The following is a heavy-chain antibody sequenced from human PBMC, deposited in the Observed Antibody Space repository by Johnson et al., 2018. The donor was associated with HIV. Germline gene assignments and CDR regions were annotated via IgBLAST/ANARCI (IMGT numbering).Heavy chain of an antibody. CDR2: IWYDGSNT. CDR1: GFTFSSYG. Sequence: QVQVVESGGGLVQPGGSLRLSCAASGFTFSSYGMHWVHQAPGKGLEWVAAIWYDGSNTYYGDSVKGRFTISRDNSKNTLYLQMNSLRAEDTAVYYCAKEFGGDGAFDIWGQGTMVTVSS. V-gene: IGHV3-33*06. CDR3: AKEFGGDGAFDI. J-gene: IGHJ3*02. D-gene: IGHD3-10*01.